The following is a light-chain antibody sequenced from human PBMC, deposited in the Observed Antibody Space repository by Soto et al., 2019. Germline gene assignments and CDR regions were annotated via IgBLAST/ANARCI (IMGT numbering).Light chain of an antibody. V-gene: IGKV1-5*01. J-gene: IGKJ3*01. CDR3: QQYNSYSLT. Sequence: DIQLTQSASTLSASLGDRVTITWGASQSIGSWLAWYQQKTGKAPKLLIYDASSLESGVPSRFSGSLYGTEFNLTINSLQTDDFATYDCQQYNSYSLTFGPGTKVDIK. CDR2: DAS. CDR1: QSIGSW.